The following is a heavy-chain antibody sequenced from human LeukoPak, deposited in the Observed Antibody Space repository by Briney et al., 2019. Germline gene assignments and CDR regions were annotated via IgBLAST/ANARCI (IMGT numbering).Heavy chain of an antibody. CDR1: GFTFSSYS. J-gene: IGHJ3*02. Sequence: PGGSLRLSCAASGFTFSSYSMNWVRQAPGKGLEWVSSISSSSSYIYYADSVKGRFTISRDNAKKSLYLQMNSLRAEDTAVYYCARSSYYYGADALDIWGQGTMVTVSS. CDR2: ISSSSSYI. CDR3: ARSSYYYGADALDI. D-gene: IGHD3-10*01. V-gene: IGHV3-21*04.